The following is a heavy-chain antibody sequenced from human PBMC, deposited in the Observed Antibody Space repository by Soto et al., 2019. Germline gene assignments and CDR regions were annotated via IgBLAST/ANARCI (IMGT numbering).Heavy chain of an antibody. J-gene: IGHJ4*02. Sequence: QVQLVQSGAEVKKPGSSVKVSCKASGGTFSSYAISWVRQAPGQGLEWMGGIIPIFGTANYAQKFQGRVTITADESPSTAYMELSSLRSEDTAVYYCARDWPLPRTGTTILDYWGQGTLVTVSS. CDR1: GGTFSSYA. CDR2: IIPIFGTA. D-gene: IGHD1-7*01. V-gene: IGHV1-69*01. CDR3: ARDWPLPRTGTTILDY.